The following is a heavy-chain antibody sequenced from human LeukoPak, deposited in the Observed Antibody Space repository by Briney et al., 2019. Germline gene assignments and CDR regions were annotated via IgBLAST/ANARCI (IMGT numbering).Heavy chain of an antibody. CDR3: ARGKTVTTGETSQKLWYFDL. Sequence: SETLSLTCAVYGGSFSGYYWSWIRQPPGKGLEWIGEINHSGSTNYNPSLTSRVTISVDTSKNQFSLKLSSVTAADTAVYYCARGKTVTTGETSQKLWYFDLWGRGTLVTVSS. CDR2: INHSGST. J-gene: IGHJ2*01. V-gene: IGHV4-34*01. D-gene: IGHD4-17*01. CDR1: GGSFSGYY.